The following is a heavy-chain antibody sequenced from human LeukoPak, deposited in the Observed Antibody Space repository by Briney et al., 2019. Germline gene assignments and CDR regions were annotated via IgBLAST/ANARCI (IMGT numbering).Heavy chain of an antibody. D-gene: IGHD2-15*01. V-gene: IGHV4-39*07. CDR2: IYYSGST. CDR1: GGSISSSSYY. CDR3: ARDCIGGRIFIEPGYNWFDP. J-gene: IGHJ5*02. Sequence: SETLSLTCTVSGGSISSSSYYWGWIRQPPGKGLEWIGSIYYSGSTYYNPSLKSRVTISVDTSKNQFSLKLSSVTAADTAVYYCARDCIGGRIFIEPGYNWFDPWGQGTLVTVSS.